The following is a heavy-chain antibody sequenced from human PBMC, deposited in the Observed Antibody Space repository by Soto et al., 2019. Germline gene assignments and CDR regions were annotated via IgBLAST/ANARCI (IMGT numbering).Heavy chain of an antibody. CDR1: GFTFSSYA. CDR3: AKEGCSSTSCQKPKGGYYYYGMDV. D-gene: IGHD2-2*01. CDR2: ISGSGGST. V-gene: IGHV3-23*01. Sequence: GGSLRLSCAASGFTFSSYAMSRVRQAPGKGLEWVSAISGSGGSTYYADSVKGRFTISRDNSKNTLYLQMNSLRAEDTAVYYCAKEGCSSTSCQKPKGGYYYYGMDVWGQGTRVTLSS. J-gene: IGHJ6*02.